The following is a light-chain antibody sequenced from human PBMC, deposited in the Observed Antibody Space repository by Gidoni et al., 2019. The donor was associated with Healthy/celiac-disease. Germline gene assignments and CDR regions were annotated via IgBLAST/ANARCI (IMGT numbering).Light chain of an antibody. Sequence: EIVLTQSPGTLSLPPGERATLSCRASQRVSSSYLAWYQQKPGQAPRLLIYGASSRATGIPDRFSGSGSGTDFTLTISRLEPEDFAVYYCQQYGSSQAFGQXTKVEIK. CDR3: QQYGSSQA. CDR2: GAS. CDR1: QRVSSSY. J-gene: IGKJ1*01. V-gene: IGKV3-20*01.